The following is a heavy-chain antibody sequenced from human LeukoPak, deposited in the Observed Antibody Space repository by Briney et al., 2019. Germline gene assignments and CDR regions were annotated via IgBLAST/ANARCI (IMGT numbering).Heavy chain of an antibody. Sequence: GASVKVSCKASGYTFTGYYMHWVRQAPGQGLEWMGWINPNSGGTNYAQKFQGRVTMTRDTSISTAYMELSRLRSDDTAVYYCARAGYGYGSGYSYYYYYGMDVWGQGTTVTVSS. CDR2: INPNSGGT. D-gene: IGHD5-12*01. J-gene: IGHJ6*02. V-gene: IGHV1-2*02. CDR1: GYTFTGYY. CDR3: ARAGYGYGSGYSYYYYYGMDV.